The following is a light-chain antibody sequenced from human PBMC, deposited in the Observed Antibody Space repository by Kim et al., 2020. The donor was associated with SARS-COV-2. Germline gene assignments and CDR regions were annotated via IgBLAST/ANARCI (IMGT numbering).Light chain of an antibody. CDR1: PIISSW. CDR2: DAS. Sequence: GDRVTITCRASPIISSWLAWYQQKPGKAPKLLIYDASSLESGVPSRFSGSGSGTEFTLTVSSLQPDDFATYYCQHYNTYQATFGPGT. CDR3: QHYNTYQAT. V-gene: IGKV1-5*01. J-gene: IGKJ3*01.